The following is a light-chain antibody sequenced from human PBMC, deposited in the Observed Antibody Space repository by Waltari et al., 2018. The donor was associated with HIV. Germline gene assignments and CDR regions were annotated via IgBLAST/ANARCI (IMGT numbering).Light chain of an antibody. Sequence: EIVLTQSPGTLSLSPGERATLSCRASQSVRSSYLAWYQQEPGQAPRLLIYAASRRATGIPVRFSGSGSGTDFTLTISGLEPEDFAVYYCQQYGSSPYTFGQGTNLEIK. CDR3: QQYGSSPYT. V-gene: IGKV3-20*01. CDR1: QSVRSSY. CDR2: AAS. J-gene: IGKJ2*01.